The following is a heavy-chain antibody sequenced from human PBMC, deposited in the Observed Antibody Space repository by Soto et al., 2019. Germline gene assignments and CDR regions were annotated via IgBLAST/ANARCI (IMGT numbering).Heavy chain of an antibody. Sequence: EASVKVSCKVSGYTLTELSMHWVRQAPGKGLEWMGGFDPEDGETIYAQKFQGRVTMTEDTSTDTAYMELSSLRSEDTAVYYCATVRALRFLEHFDYWGQGTLDTVSS. J-gene: IGHJ4*02. CDR1: GYTLTELS. CDR2: FDPEDGET. V-gene: IGHV1-24*01. D-gene: IGHD3-3*01. CDR3: ATVRALRFLEHFDY.